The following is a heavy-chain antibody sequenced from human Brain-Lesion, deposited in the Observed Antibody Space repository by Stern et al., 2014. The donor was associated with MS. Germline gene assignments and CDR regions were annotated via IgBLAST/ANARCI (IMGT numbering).Heavy chain of an antibody. V-gene: IGHV4-61*02. Sequence: QLQLQESGPGLVKPSQTLSLTCTVSGGSISSGSDYWSWIRQPVGKGLEWIGGIHPSGGAFYTLSLKRRGTISTHKPMNHFSLELNSATAADTAIYYCASGYRIFDYWGQGILVTVSS. CDR1: GGSISSGSDY. CDR2: IHPSGGA. J-gene: IGHJ4*02. CDR3: ASGYRIFDY. D-gene: IGHD5-18*01.